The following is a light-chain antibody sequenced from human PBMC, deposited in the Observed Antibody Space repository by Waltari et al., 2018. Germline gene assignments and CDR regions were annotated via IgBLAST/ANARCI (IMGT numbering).Light chain of an antibody. J-gene: IGKJ5*01. CDR2: GAS. CDR1: RDINIW. CDR3: QQYNSYTVT. V-gene: IGKV1D-16*01. Sequence: DIQMTQSPSSLSASVGDRVTITCRASRDINIWLAWYQQKPEKAPKSLIFGASGLQSGVPSRFSGTGSGTDFTLTISNLQPEDFATYYCQQYNSYTVTFGQGTRVEIK.